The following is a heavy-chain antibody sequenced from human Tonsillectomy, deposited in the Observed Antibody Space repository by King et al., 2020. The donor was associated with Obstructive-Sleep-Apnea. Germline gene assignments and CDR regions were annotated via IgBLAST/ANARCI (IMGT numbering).Heavy chain of an antibody. CDR1: GGSISSYY. CDR3: ARVPSLYTFTD. D-gene: IGHD2/OR15-2a*01. CDR2: IYHSGST. V-gene: IGHV4-59*01. J-gene: IGHJ4*02. Sequence: VQLQESGPGLVKPSETLSLTCTVSGGSISSYYWSWIRQPPGKGLEWIGYIYHSGSTNYNPSLKSRVIMSIETSKNQFSLKLTSVTAADTAVYYCARVPSLYTFTDWGQGTLVTVSS.